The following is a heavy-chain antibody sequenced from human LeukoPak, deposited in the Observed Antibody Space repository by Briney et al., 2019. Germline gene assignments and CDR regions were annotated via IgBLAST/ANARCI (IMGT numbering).Heavy chain of an antibody. Sequence: ASVKVSCKASGYTFTGYYMHWVRQAPRQGLEWMGWINPNSGGTNYAQKLQGRVTMTTDTSTSTAYMELRSLRSDDTAVYYCARTYYYDRNWFDPWGQGTLVTVSS. CDR3: ARTYYYDRNWFDP. V-gene: IGHV1-2*02. CDR1: GYTFTGYY. D-gene: IGHD3-22*01. CDR2: INPNSGGT. J-gene: IGHJ5*02.